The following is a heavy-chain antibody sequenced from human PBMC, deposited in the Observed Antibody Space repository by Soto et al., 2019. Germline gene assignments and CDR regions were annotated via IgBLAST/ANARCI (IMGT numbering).Heavy chain of an antibody. V-gene: IGHV1-3*01. Sequence: GASVKVSCKASGYTFTSYAMHWVRQAPGQRLEWMGWINAGNGNTKYSQKFQGRVTITRDTSASTAYMELSSLRSEDTAVYYCARDFEYDILTGYYYYYYGMDVWGQGTTVTVSS. D-gene: IGHD3-9*01. CDR3: ARDFEYDILTGYYYYYYGMDV. CDR2: INAGNGNT. CDR1: GYTFTSYA. J-gene: IGHJ6*02.